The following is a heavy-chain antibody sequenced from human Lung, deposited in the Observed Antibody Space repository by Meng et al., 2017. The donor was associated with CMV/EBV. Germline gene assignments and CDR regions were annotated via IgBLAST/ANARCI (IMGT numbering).Heavy chain of an antibody. CDR3: ARCNYYYDSSGPFGP. V-gene: IGHV1-2*02. CDR2: INPRSGDT. Sequence: ASVXVSCKAFGYTFGDYFMHWVRQAPGQGLEWMGWINPRSGDTNYAQEFQGRVTMTRDTAISATYMELRRLRPDDTAVYYCARCNYYYDSSGPFGPWGQGTLVRLL. J-gene: IGHJ5*02. D-gene: IGHD3-22*01. CDR1: GYTFGDYF.